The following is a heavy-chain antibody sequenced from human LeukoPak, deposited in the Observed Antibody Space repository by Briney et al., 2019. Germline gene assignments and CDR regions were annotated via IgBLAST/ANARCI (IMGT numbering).Heavy chain of an antibody. V-gene: IGHV4-59*01. Sequence: SETLSLTCAVYGGSFSGYYWSWIRQSPGKGLEWIGYVDHTGSTKFNPSLNGRVSISRDTSKNLFSLRLRSVTAADTAVYFCARGRVSSSTWYSTYYYYFYMDVWGKGTTVTVSS. CDR2: VDHTGST. D-gene: IGHD4-11*01. CDR3: ARGRVSSSTWYSTYYYYFYMDV. J-gene: IGHJ6*03. CDR1: GGSFSGYY.